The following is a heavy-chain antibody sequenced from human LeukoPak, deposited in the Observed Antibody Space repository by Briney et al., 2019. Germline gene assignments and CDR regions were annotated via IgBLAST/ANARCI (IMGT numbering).Heavy chain of an antibody. V-gene: IGHV1-8*01. Sequence: KVSCXXXXXTXTSYDXNWVRQATGQGLEWMGWMNPNSGNTGYAQKFQGRVTMTRNTSISTAYMELSSLRSEDTAVYYCAGGVYDFWSGYGTHNWFDPWGQGTLVTVSS. D-gene: IGHD3-3*01. CDR3: AGGVYDFWSGYGTHNWFDP. CDR1: XXTXTSYD. CDR2: MNPNSGNT. J-gene: IGHJ5*02.